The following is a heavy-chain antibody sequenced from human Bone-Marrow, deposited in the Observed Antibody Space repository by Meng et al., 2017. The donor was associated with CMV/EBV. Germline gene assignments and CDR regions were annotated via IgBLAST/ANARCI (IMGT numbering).Heavy chain of an antibody. J-gene: IGHJ4*02. Sequence: SETLSLTCTVSGYPISSGYYWGWIRQPPGKGLEWIGSIYHSGSTYYNPSLKSRVTISVDTSKNQFSLKLSSVTAADTAVYYCARDFSGYDSCWGQGTLVTVSS. V-gene: IGHV4-38-2*02. CDR2: IYHSGST. CDR1: GYPISSGYY. D-gene: IGHD5-12*01. CDR3: ARDFSGYDSC.